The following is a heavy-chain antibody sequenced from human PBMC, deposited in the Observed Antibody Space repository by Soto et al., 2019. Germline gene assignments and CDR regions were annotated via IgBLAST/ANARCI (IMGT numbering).Heavy chain of an antibody. CDR1: GGSFSGYY. CDR2: INHSGST. V-gene: IGHV4-34*01. Sequence: SETLSLTCAVYGGSFSGYYWSWIRQPPGKGLEWIGEINHSGSTNYNPSLKSRVTISVDTSKNHFSLKLSSVTAADTAVYYCARGNEYYYDTSGYPQVPPPFDYWGQGTLVTVSS. D-gene: IGHD3-22*01. J-gene: IGHJ4*02. CDR3: ARGNEYYYDTSGYPQVPPPFDY.